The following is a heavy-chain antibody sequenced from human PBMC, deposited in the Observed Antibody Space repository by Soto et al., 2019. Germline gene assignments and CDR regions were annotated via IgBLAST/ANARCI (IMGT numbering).Heavy chain of an antibody. D-gene: IGHD6-13*01. CDR2: INAGNGNT. Sequence: ASVKVSCKASGFTFTSYAMYWVRQAPGQRLEWMGWINAGNGNTKYSQKFQGRVTITRDTSASTAYMELSRLRSEDTAVYYCARVPPQQLVRHNWFDYWGQGTLVTVSS. CDR1: GFTFTSYA. J-gene: IGHJ4*02. V-gene: IGHV1-3*01. CDR3: ARVPPQQLVRHNWFDY.